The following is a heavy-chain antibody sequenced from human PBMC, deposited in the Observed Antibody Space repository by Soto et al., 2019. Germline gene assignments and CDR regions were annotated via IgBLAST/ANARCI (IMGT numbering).Heavy chain of an antibody. CDR3: ARDRLYDSSGYYYPNGYYYGMDV. Sequence: SVKVSCKASGGTFSSYAISWVRQAPGQGLEWMGGIIPIFGTANYAQKFQGRVTITADKSTSTAYMELSSLRSEDTAVYYCARDRLYDSSGYYYPNGYYYGMDVWGQGTTVTVSS. CDR1: GGTFSSYA. J-gene: IGHJ6*02. V-gene: IGHV1-69*06. D-gene: IGHD3-22*01. CDR2: IIPIFGTA.